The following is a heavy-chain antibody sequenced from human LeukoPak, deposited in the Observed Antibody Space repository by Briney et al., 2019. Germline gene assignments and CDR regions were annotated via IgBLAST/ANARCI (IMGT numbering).Heavy chain of an antibody. Sequence: ASVKVSCKASGYTFTGYYMRWVRQAPGQGLEWMGWINPNSGGTNYAQKFQGRVTMTRDTSRSQFSLKLSSVTAADTAVYYCAGTNYNILTGYDNWGQGTLVTVSS. CDR2: INPNSGGT. CDR3: AGTNYNILTGYDN. D-gene: IGHD3-9*01. J-gene: IGHJ4*02. V-gene: IGHV1-2*02. CDR1: GYTFTGYY.